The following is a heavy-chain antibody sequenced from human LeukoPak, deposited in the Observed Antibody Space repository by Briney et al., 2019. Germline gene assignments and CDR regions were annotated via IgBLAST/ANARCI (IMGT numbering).Heavy chain of an antibody. Sequence: TGGSLRLSCAASGFTFSSYAMRWVRQAPGKGLEWVLAISGSGGSTSYADSVRGRFTISRDNSKNTLYLQMNRLTAEDTAVYYCAKGGVVVVDYGMDVWGQGNTVTVSS. J-gene: IGHJ6*02. CDR2: ISGSGGST. D-gene: IGHD2-15*01. CDR1: GFTFSSYA. CDR3: AKGGVVVVDYGMDV. V-gene: IGHV3-23*01.